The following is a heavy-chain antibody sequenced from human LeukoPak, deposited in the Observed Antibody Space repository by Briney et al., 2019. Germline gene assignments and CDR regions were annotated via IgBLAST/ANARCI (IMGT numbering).Heavy chain of an antibody. CDR1: GGSITSTLYY. V-gene: IGHV4-39*01. J-gene: IGHJ1*01. D-gene: IGHD2-2*01. Sequence: NASETLSLTCTVSGGSITSTLYYWGWFRQSSGKGLEWIGSIYYSGSTYYNPSLKSRVTISVDTSKNQFSLRLTSVTAADTAVYFCAGQHENTRGFYWGQGTLVTVSS. CDR3: AGQHENTRGFY. CDR2: IYYSGST.